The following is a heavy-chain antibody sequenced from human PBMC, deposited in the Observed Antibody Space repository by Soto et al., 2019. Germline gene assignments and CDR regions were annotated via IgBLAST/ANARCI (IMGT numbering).Heavy chain of an antibody. J-gene: IGHJ4*02. Sequence: GGSLRLSCAASGFTFSSYAMSWVRQAPGKGLEWVSAISGSGGSTYYADSVKGRFTISRDNSKNTLYLQMNSLRAEDTAVYYCAEAALDTPGRLKFDYWGQGTLVTVSS. CDR2: ISGSGGST. CDR3: AEAALDTPGRLKFDY. V-gene: IGHV3-23*01. CDR1: GFTFSSYA. D-gene: IGHD6-6*01.